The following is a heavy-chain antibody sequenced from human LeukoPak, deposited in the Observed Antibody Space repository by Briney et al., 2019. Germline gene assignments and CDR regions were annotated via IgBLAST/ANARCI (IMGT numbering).Heavy chain of an antibody. CDR3: VPADKQ. V-gene: IGHV3-74*01. Sequence: GGSLRPSCAASGFSFSSNWMHWVRQAPGKGLMWVSLITPDGSTTTYADSVKGRFTISRDNAKSTLYLQMTSLRAEDTAIYYCVPADKQWGQGTLVTVSS. J-gene: IGHJ4*02. CDR2: ITPDGSTT. CDR1: GFSFSSNW.